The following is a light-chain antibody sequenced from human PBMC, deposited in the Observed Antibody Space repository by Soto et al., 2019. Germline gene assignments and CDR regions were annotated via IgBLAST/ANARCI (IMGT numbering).Light chain of an antibody. J-gene: IGKJ1*01. CDR3: MQSLQTRT. Sequence: DIVMTQSPLSLPITPGAPASISCRSSQSLLHSNGKNYLEWYLQKPGQSPQLLIYQASYRASGVPDRFSGSGSGTDFTLRISRVEADDVGVYYCMQSLQTRTFGQGTKVDIK. CDR1: QSLLHSNGKNY. V-gene: IGKV2-28*01. CDR2: QAS.